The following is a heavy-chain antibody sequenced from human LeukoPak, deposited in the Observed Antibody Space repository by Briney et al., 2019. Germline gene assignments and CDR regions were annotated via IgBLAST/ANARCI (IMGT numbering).Heavy chain of an antibody. CDR2: IYYSGST. J-gene: IGHJ6*02. CDR1: GGSISSYF. CDR3: ARVDVAVTGGMDV. V-gene: IGHV4-59*01. D-gene: IGHD2-21*02. Sequence: SETLSLTCTVSGGSISSYFWIWIRQPPGKGLEWIGYIYYSGSTNYNSSLKSRVTISLDMSKNQFSPKLNSVTAADTAIYYCARVDVAVTGGMDVWGRGATVTVSS.